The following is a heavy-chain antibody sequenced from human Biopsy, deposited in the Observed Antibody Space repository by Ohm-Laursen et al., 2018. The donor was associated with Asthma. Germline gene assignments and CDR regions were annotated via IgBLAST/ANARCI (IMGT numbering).Heavy chain of an antibody. V-gene: IGHV1-46*01. CDR3: ARAGALIVGATMGY. D-gene: IGHD1-26*01. CDR2: TNPSGGST. Sequence: ASVKVSCKASGYTFTSYGISWVRQAPGQGLEWMGITNPSGGSTSYAQKFQGRVTMTRDTSTSTVYMELSSLRSEDTAVYYCARAGALIVGATMGYWGQGTLVTVSS. CDR1: GYTFTSYG. J-gene: IGHJ4*02.